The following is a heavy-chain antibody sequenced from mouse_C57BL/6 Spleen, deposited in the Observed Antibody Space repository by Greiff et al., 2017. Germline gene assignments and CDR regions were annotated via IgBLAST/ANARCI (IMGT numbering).Heavy chain of an antibody. Sequence: EVKLEESGGGLVQPGGSMKLSCAASGFTFSDAWMDWVRQSPGKGLEWIGEIRNKASNHATYYAESMKGRFTISRDDSKGSVYLQMNSLRAEDTCIYDCAGGNYVRFAYWGQGTLVTVSA. J-gene: IGHJ3*01. D-gene: IGHD2-1*01. CDR2: IRNKASNHAT. CDR1: GFTFSDAW. CDR3: AGGNYVRFAY. V-gene: IGHV6-6*01.